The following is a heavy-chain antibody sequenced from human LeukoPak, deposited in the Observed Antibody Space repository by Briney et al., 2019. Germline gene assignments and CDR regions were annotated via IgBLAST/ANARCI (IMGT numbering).Heavy chain of an antibody. D-gene: IGHD6-13*01. CDR1: GGSISSSSYY. J-gene: IGHJ4*02. Sequence: SEPLSPTCTVSGGSISSSSYYWGWIRQPPGKGLEWIGSIYHSGSTYYNPSLKSRVTISVDTSKNQFSLKLSSVTAADTAVYYCARDPTGIAAGYWGQGTLVTVSS. CDR3: ARDPTGIAAGY. CDR2: IYHSGST. V-gene: IGHV4-39*07.